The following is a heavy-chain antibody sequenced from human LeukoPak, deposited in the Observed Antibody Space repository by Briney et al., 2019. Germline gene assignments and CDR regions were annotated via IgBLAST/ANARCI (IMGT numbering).Heavy chain of an antibody. D-gene: IGHD2-15*01. CDR1: GFTFSSYE. CDR2: ISSSGSTI. J-gene: IGHJ6*03. Sequence: PGGSLRLSCAASGFTFSSYEMNWVRQAPGKGLEWVSYISSSGSTIYYADSVKGRFTISRDNAKNSLYLQMNSLRAEDTAVYYCARDGVLLPYYYYYMDVWGKGTTVTISS. CDR3: ARDGVLLPYYYYYMDV. V-gene: IGHV3-48*03.